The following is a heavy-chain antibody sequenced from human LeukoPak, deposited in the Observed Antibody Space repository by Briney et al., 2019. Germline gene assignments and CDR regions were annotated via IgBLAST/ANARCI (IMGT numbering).Heavy chain of an antibody. CDR3: ATLGYCSGGSCYRDAFDI. CDR2: INPSGGST. CDR1: GYTFTSYY. J-gene: IGHJ3*02. Sequence: ASVKVSCKASGYTFTSYYMHWVRQAPGQGLEWMGIINPSGGSTSYAQKFQGRVTMTRDTSTSTVYMELSSLRSEDTAVYYCATLGYCSGGSCYRDAFDIWGQGTMVTVSS. D-gene: IGHD2-15*01. V-gene: IGHV1-46*01.